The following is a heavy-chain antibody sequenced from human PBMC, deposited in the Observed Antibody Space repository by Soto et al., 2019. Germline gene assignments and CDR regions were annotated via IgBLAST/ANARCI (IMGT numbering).Heavy chain of an antibody. D-gene: IGHD2-15*01. CDR3: ERGGELSLLPLDY. J-gene: IGHJ4*02. CDR1: GFSSSDYW. V-gene: IGHV3-7*03. CDR2: IIQDGRAI. Sequence: PGGSLRLSCAASGFSSSDYWMSWVRQAPGRGLEWVAHIIQDGRAIYYVDSVRGRFTISRDSAGNSVFLEMHRLRVEDTAVYYCERGGELSLLPLDYWGLGTLVTVSS.